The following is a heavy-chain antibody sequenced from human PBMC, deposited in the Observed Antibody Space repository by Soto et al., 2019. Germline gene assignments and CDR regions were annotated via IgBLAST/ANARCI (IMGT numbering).Heavy chain of an antibody. J-gene: IGHJ5*01. CDR1: GGTFNKYA. CDR2: VTPPFEAP. CDR3: ARVQGVRWFGELSHSDS. V-gene: IGHV1-69*13. D-gene: IGHD3-10*01. Sequence: VASVKVSCKASGGTFNKYAINWVRQAAGQGLDWMGGVTPPFEAPNYPQNFQGRLTITADESTSTAYMELSNLRSEDTAVYYCARVQGVRWFGELSHSDSWGHGTLVTVSS.